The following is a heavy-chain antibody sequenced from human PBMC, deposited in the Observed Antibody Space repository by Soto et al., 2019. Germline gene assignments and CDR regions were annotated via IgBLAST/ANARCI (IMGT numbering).Heavy chain of an antibody. CDR3: VRTANWLDP. CDR1: GCYISSSIDH. V-gene: IGHV4-39*01. J-gene: IGHJ5*02. Sequence: PSDTLSLTCTGSGCYISSSIDHLGRIRQPPGKGLEWIGNSHYSGSAYYNPSLKSRVTISVDTSKNQVSLKLSSVTAADTAVYYCVRTANWLDPWGQGTLVTVSS. CDR2: SHYSGSA.